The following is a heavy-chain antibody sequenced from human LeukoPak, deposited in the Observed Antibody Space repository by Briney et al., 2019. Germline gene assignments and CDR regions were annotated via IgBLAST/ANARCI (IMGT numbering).Heavy chain of an antibody. CDR2: IYYSGST. J-gene: IGHJ4*02. D-gene: IGHD6-19*01. Sequence: SETLSLTCAVYGGSFSGYYWSWIRQPPGKGLEWIGYIYYSGSTNYNPSLKSRVTISVDTSKSQFSLKLSSVTAADTAVYYCARGIAVAGRSFDYWGQGTLVTVSS. CDR3: ARGIAVAGRSFDY. V-gene: IGHV4-59*12. CDR1: GGSFSGYY.